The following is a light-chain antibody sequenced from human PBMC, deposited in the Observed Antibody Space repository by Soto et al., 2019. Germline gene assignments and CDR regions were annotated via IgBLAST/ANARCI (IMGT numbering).Light chain of an antibody. CDR2: GAS. Sequence: EIVLTHSPGTLSLSPGERATLSCRASQSVSSSYLAWYQQKPGQAPRLLIYGASSRATGIPDRFSGSGSGTDFTLTISRLEPEDFTVYYCQQGFTFGPGTKVDIK. J-gene: IGKJ3*01. CDR1: QSVSSSY. V-gene: IGKV3-20*01. CDR3: QQGFT.